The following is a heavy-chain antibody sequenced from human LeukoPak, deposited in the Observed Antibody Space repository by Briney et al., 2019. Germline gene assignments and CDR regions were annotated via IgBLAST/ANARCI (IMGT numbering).Heavy chain of an antibody. CDR3: ARHLLAGGSIDY. CDR1: GFTFSSYE. Sequence: GSLRLSCAASGFTFSSYEMNWVRQPPGKGLEWIGSMYYSGSTYYNPSLKGRVTMSVDTSKNQFSLKLSSVTAADTAVYYCARHLLAGGSIDYWDQGTLVTVSS. J-gene: IGHJ4*02. V-gene: IGHV4-39*01. D-gene: IGHD7-27*01. CDR2: MYYSGST.